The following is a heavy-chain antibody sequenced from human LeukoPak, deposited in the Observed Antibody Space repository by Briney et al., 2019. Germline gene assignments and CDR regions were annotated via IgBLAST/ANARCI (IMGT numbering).Heavy chain of an antibody. J-gene: IGHJ5*02. CDR2: INPTGGST. CDR3: ARDNSVGDNAWWFNP. CDR1: GYTFTSYY. Sequence: ASVKVSCKASGYTFTSYYMHWVRQAPGQGLEWIGLINPTGGSTGHAQKFQGRVTMTRDMSTSTDYMELSSLRSEDTAIYYCARDNSVGDNAWWFNPWSQGTLVTVSS. D-gene: IGHD1-26*01. V-gene: IGHV1-46*01.